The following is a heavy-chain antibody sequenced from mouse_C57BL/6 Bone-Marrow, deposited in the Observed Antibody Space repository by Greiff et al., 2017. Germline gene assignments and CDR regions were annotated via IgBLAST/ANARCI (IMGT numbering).Heavy chain of an antibody. CDR1: GYTFTSYW. Sequence: VQLQQPGAELVKPGASVKLSCKASGYTFTSYWMHWVKQSPGQGLEWIGMVHPNSGSTNYNEKFKSKATVTVDKSSSTAYMQLSSLTSEDSAVYYGARCDDDDWGQGTSVTVSS. J-gene: IGHJ4*01. CDR3: ARCDDDD. CDR2: VHPNSGST. V-gene: IGHV1-64*01.